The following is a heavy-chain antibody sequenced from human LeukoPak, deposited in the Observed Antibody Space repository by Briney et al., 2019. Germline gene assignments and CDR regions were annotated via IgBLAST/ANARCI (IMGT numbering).Heavy chain of an antibody. Sequence: ASGKVSCKACGYAFTGYLLQWVRQAPGQGFQGMGLFNPHSGGTNYAQKFQGRVTMTRDTSISTAYMELSRLRSDDTAVYYCARDIVVVVAASTHNWFDPWGQGTLVTVSS. V-gene: IGHV1-2*02. CDR2: FNPHSGGT. CDR1: GYAFTGYL. D-gene: IGHD2-15*01. CDR3: ARDIVVVVAASTHNWFDP. J-gene: IGHJ5*02.